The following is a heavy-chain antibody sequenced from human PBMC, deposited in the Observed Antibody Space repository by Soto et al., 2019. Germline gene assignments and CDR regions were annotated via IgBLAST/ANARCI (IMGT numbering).Heavy chain of an antibody. D-gene: IGHD2-2*01. Sequence: PVGSLRLSCAGSGFTFSSYAMTWVRQAPGKGLEWVSTLSDNGGHTYYADSVKGRFTISRDNSKNTLYLQMNSLRAEDTAVYYCAEDSQSGLVSAARVYGMDVWGQGTTVTVSS. V-gene: IGHV3-23*01. CDR3: AEDSQSGLVSAARVYGMDV. CDR1: GFTFSSYA. J-gene: IGHJ6*02. CDR2: LSDNGGHT.